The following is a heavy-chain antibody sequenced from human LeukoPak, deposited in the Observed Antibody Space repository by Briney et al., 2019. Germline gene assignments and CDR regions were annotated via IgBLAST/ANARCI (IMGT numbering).Heavy chain of an antibody. CDR2: ISSNGGST. D-gene: IGHD3-10*01. J-gene: IGHJ4*02. V-gene: IGHV3-64*01. CDR3: ARDPHYYGSGSTDY. Sequence: GGSLRLSCVASGFTFSSYAMHWVRQAPGKGLEYVSAISSNGGSTYYANSVKGRFTISRDNSKNTLYLQMGSLRAEDMAVYYCARDPHYYGSGSTDYWGQGTLVTVSS. CDR1: GFTFSSYA.